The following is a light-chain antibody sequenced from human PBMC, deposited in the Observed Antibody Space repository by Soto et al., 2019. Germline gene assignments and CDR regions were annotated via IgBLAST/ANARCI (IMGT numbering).Light chain of an antibody. Sequence: QSVLTRPPSVSGAPGQRVTISCTGSSSNIGARFDVHWYRHLPGTAPKLLISVNTNGPSGVADRFSGSKSGTSASLAIAGLRAEDEADYYCQSYDSSLAGFVFGTGTKVTVL. CDR1: SSNIGARFD. V-gene: IGLV1-40*01. CDR3: QSYDSSLAGFV. CDR2: VNT. J-gene: IGLJ1*01.